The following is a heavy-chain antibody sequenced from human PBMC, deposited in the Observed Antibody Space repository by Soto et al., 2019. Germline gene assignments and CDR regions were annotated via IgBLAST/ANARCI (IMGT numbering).Heavy chain of an antibody. V-gene: IGHV3-30-3*01. CDR2: ISNDGSNK. Sequence: GGSLRLSCAASGFTFSSYAMHWVRQAPGKGLEWVAVISNDGSNKYYADSVKGRFTISRDNSKNTLYLQMNSLRAEDTAVYYCASIEDGSLSIDYWGQGTLVTVSS. CDR3: ASIEDGSLSIDY. J-gene: IGHJ4*02. D-gene: IGHD5-12*01. CDR1: GFTFSSYA.